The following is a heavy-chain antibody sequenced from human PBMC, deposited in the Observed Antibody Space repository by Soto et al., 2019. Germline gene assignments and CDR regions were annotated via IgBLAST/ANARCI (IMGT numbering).Heavy chain of an antibody. CDR1: GYTFTTFW. D-gene: IGHD2-2*01. V-gene: IGHV5-10-1*03. CDR2: IDPRDSYT. J-gene: IGHJ5*02. CDR3: ARLYCSSSTCDSWFDP. Sequence: EVQLVQSGAEVKKPGESLRISCTGFGYTFTTFWISWVRQMPGRGVEWMGRIDPRDSYTNYSPSFQGHVTISVDKSISTAYLQWGSLKASDTAMYYCARLYCSSSTCDSWFDPWGQGTLVTVSS.